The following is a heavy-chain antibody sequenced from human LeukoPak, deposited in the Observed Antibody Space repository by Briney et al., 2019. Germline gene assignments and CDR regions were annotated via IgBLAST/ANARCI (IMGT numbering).Heavy chain of an antibody. Sequence: GGSLRLSCAASGFTFSSYAMSWVRQAPGKGLEWVSAISGSGGSTYYADSVKGRFTISRDNSKNSLYLQMNSLRAEDTAVYYCAREQSGWYYFDYWGQGTLVTVSS. J-gene: IGHJ4*02. D-gene: IGHD6-13*01. CDR3: AREQSGWYYFDY. CDR1: GFTFSSYA. V-gene: IGHV3-23*01. CDR2: ISGSGGST.